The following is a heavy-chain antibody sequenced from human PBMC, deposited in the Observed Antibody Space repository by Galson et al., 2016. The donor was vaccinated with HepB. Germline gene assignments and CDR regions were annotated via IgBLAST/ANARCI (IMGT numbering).Heavy chain of an antibody. CDR3: AEDFRGSGYFLDS. V-gene: IGHV3-23*01. CDR1: GIIFSNYA. D-gene: IGHD6-25*01. Sequence: SLRLSCAASGIIFSNYAMSWVRQAPGKGLEWVSVISGSGDNTYYADSVKGRFTISRDNSKNTLFLQTNSLRGEDSALYYCAEDFRGSGYFLDSWGQGTLVTVSS. J-gene: IGHJ4*02. CDR2: ISGSGDNT.